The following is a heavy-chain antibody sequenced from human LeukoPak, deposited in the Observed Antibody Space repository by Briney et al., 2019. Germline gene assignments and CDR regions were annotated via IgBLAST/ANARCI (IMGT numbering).Heavy chain of an antibody. CDR1: GYTFTSYG. V-gene: IGHV1-18*01. Sequence: ASVKVSCKASGYTFTSYGISWVRQAPGQGLEWMGRISAYNGNTNYAQKLQGRVTMTTDTSTSTVYMELSSLRSEDTAMYYCARDCSGGSCPDYWGQGTLVTVSS. J-gene: IGHJ4*02. D-gene: IGHD2-15*01. CDR3: ARDCSGGSCPDY. CDR2: ISAYNGNT.